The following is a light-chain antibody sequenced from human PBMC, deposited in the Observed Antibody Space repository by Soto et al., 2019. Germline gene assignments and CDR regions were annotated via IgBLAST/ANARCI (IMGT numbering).Light chain of an antibody. CDR1: SNDVGGYNH. CDR2: EVS. V-gene: IGLV2-14*01. J-gene: IGLJ2*01. CDR3: NSYRSTDTVV. Sequence: QSALTQPASVSGSPGQSITISCTGTSNDVGGYNHVSWYQQHPGKAPKLIIYEVSYRPSGVSNRFSGSKSGNTASLTISGLQPEEGADYYCNSYRSTDTVVFGGGTKLTVL.